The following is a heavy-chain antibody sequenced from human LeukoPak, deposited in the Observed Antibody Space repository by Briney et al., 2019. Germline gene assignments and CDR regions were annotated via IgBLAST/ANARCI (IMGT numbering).Heavy chain of an antibody. V-gene: IGHV3-21*01. Sequence: GGSLRLSCAASGFTFETYSMTWVRQAPEKGLEWVSSISSGSSYLYYADSVKGRFTISRDNAKNSLYLQMNSLRAEDTAVYYCARDLPRSPANTIDFWGQGTLVTVSS. CDR2: ISSGSSYL. J-gene: IGHJ4*02. CDR3: ARDLPRSPANTIDF. D-gene: IGHD1-14*01. CDR1: GFTFETYS.